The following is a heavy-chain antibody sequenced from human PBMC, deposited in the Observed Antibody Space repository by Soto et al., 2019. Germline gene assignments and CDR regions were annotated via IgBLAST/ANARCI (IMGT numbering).Heavy chain of an antibody. CDR1: GGTFSSYA. CDR3: ARDRIAGSKYYYGMDV. V-gene: IGHV1-69*01. J-gene: IGHJ6*02. D-gene: IGHD6-13*01. CDR2: IIPIFGTE. Sequence: QVQLVQSGAEVKKPGSSVRVSCKASGGTFSSYAISWVRQAPGQGLEWMGGIIPIFGTENYAQKFQGRVTITAYESTSTAYMELSRLRSEDTAVYYCARDRIAGSKYYYGMDVWGQGTTVTVSS.